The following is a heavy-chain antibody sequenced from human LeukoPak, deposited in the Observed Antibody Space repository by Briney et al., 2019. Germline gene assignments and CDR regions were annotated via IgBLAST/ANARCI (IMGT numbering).Heavy chain of an antibody. D-gene: IGHD6-13*01. J-gene: IGHJ5*02. Sequence: GGSLRLSCAASGFTFSSYSMNWIRQAPGKGLEWVSSISSSSSYTYYADSVKGRFTISRDNAKNSLYLQMNSLRAEDTAVYYCARQTGIAAASVPGTYLWFDPWGQGTLVTVSS. V-gene: IGHV3-21*01. CDR3: ARQTGIAAASVPGTYLWFDP. CDR2: ISSSSSYT. CDR1: GFTFSSYS.